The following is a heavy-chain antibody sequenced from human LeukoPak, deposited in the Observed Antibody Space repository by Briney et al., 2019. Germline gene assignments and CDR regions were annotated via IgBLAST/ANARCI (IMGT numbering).Heavy chain of an antibody. CDR2: IIPIFGTA. CDR3: ARDGNSGFDY. CDR1: GGTFSSYA. Sequence: ASVKVSCTASGGTFSSYAISWVRQAPGQGLEWMGGIIPIFGTANYAQKFQGRVTITADESTSTAYMELSSLRSEDTAVYYCARDGNSGFDYWGQGTLVTVSS. V-gene: IGHV1-69*13. D-gene: IGHD2-21*01. J-gene: IGHJ4*02.